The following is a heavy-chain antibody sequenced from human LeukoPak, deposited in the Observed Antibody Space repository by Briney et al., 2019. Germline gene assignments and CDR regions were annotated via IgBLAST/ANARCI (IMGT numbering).Heavy chain of an antibody. V-gene: IGHV3-66*01. CDR3: ARGMGGYGGYDY. CDR1: GFTVSSNY. Sequence: PGGSLRLSCAASGFTVSSNYMSWVRQAPGKGLEWVSDIYSGGSSYYADSVKGRSTISRDNSKNTVYLQMNSLRVEDTAVYYCARGMGGYGGYDYWGQGTLVTVSS. J-gene: IGHJ4*02. CDR2: IYSGGSS. D-gene: IGHD5-12*01.